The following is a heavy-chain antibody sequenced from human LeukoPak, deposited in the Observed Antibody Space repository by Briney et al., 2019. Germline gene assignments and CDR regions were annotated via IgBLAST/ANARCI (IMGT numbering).Heavy chain of an antibody. D-gene: IGHD5-18*01. J-gene: IGHJ4*02. CDR2: ISYDGSNK. V-gene: IGHV3-30-3*01. Sequence: GRPLRLSCAASGFTFSSYAMHWVRQAPGKGLEWVAVISYDGSNKYYADSVKGRFTISRDNSKNTLYLQMNSLRAEDTAVYYCARASYTIRHFDYWGQGTLVTVSS. CDR3: ARASYTIRHFDY. CDR1: GFTFSSYA.